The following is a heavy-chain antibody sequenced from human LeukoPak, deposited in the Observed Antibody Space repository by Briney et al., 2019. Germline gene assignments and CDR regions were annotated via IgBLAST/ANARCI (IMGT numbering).Heavy chain of an antibody. Sequence: PGGSLRLSCAASGFTFSSYWMSWVRQAPGKGLEWVGNIKQDGSEKYYVDSMKGRLTISRDNAKNSLFLQMNSLRAEDTAVYYCARHRSGGSQDDAFDIWGQGTMVTVSS. J-gene: IGHJ3*02. CDR3: ARHRSGGSQDDAFDI. CDR2: IKQDGSEK. V-gene: IGHV3-7*01. D-gene: IGHD2-15*01. CDR1: GFTFSSYW.